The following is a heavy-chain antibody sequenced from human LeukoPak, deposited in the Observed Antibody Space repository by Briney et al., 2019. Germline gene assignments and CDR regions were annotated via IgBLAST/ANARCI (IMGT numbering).Heavy chain of an antibody. D-gene: IGHD1-26*01. CDR1: GFTFSCYS. Sequence: GGSLRLSCAASGFTFSCYSMNWVRQAPGKGLEWVSFISSSSSTIYYADSVKGRFTISRDNAKNSLYLQMNSLRAEDTAVYYCARDRGGSYSAIDYWGQGTLVTVSS. V-gene: IGHV3-48*04. J-gene: IGHJ4*02. CDR3: ARDRGGSYSAIDY. CDR2: ISSSSSTI.